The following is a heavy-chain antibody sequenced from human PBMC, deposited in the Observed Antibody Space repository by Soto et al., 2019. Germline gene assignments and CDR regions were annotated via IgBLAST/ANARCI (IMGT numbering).Heavy chain of an antibody. V-gene: IGHV3-33*01. CDR1: GFTFSSYG. J-gene: IGHJ3*02. CDR3: ASNSADDAFDI. CDR2: IWYDGSNK. Sequence: GGSLRLSCAASGFTFSSYGMHWVRQAPGKGLEWVAVIWYDGSNKYYADSVKGRFTISRDNSKNTLYLQMNSLRAEDTAVYYCASNSADDAFDIWGQGTMVTVSS. D-gene: IGHD7-27*01.